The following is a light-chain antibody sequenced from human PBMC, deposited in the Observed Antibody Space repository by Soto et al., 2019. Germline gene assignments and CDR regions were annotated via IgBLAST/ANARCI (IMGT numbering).Light chain of an antibody. CDR2: DVS. CDR1: SSDVGGYNS. Sequence: QSALTQPASVSGSPGQSITISCTGTSSDVGGYNSVSWYQQYPGKAPKLMIYDVSSRPSGVSNRFSGSKSGNTASLTISGLQAEDEADYYCCSYTSGSTLYVFGTGTKLTVL. CDR3: CSYTSGSTLYV. V-gene: IGLV2-14*01. J-gene: IGLJ1*01.